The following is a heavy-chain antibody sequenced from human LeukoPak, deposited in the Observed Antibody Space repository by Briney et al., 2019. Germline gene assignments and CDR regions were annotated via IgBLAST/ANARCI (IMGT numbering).Heavy chain of an antibody. CDR2: ISSRGDYI. Sequence: GGSLRLSWPAEGSTSSTKTMNWVRQAPGRGREWVSSISSRGDYIYYADSVKRRFTISRENAKNSLFLQMNSLRAEDTAVYYCARDSSDFDYWGQGTLVTVSS. D-gene: IGHD6-19*01. CDR1: GSTSSTKT. J-gene: IGHJ4*02. CDR3: ARDSSDFDY. V-gene: IGHV3-21*01.